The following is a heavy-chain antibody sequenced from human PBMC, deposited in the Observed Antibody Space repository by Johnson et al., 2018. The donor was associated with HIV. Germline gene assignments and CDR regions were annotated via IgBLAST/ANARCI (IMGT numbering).Heavy chain of an antibody. D-gene: IGHD6-19*01. Sequence: QVQLVESGGGVVQPGRSLRLSCAASGFTFSSYAMHWVRQAPGKGLEWVAVISNDGSIKFSADSVKGRFTISKDNSKNTLYLQMNSLRPEDTAVYYCVQGVPNPAGAFDIGSRRTIVSVS. V-gene: IGHV3-30-3*01. CDR2: ISNDGSIK. CDR3: VQGVPNPAGAFDI. CDR1: GFTFSSYA. J-gene: IGHJ3*02.